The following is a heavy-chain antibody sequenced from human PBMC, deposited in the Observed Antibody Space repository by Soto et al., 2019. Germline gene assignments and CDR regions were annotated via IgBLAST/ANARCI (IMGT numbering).Heavy chain of an antibody. V-gene: IGHV3-48*02. CDR2: ISRSSDTI. D-gene: IGHD3-22*01. CDR3: ARDVGYYYDSSGYYRFDY. J-gene: IGHJ4*02. Sequence: PGGSLRLSCSASGFTFRSYSMNWVRQAPGKGLEWVSYISRSSDTIYYTDSVKGRFTISRDNAKNSLYLQMNSLRDEDTAVYYCARDVGYYYDSSGYYRFDYWGQGTLVTVSS. CDR1: GFTFRSYS.